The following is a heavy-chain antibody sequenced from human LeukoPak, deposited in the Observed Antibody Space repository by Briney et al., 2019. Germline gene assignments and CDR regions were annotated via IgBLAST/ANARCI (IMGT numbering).Heavy chain of an antibody. J-gene: IGHJ6*02. CDR1: GFTFSSYA. D-gene: IGHD2-2*01. CDR2: INSDGSST. V-gene: IGHV3-74*01. CDR3: ARDQDIVVVPATYYYYGMDV. Sequence: PGGSLRLSCAASGFTFSSYAMSWVRHAPGKGLVWVSRINSDGSSTSYADSVKGRFTISRDNAKNTLYLQMNSLRAEDTAVYYCARDQDIVVVPATYYYYGMDVWGQGTTVTVSS.